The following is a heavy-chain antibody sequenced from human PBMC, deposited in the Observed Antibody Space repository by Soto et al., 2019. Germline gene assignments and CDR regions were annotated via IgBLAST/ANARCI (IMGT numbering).Heavy chain of an antibody. CDR3: ARESDGANSL. V-gene: IGHV3-74*01. D-gene: IGHD4-17*01. CDR1: GGSVSNYYW. CDR2: INGDGSST. Sequence: ETLSLTCTVSGGSVSNYYWMHWVRQAPGKGLVWVSRINGDGSSTGYADSVKGRFTISRDNAKNTLYLQMNSLRAEDTAVYYCARESDGANSLWGQGTLVTVSS. J-gene: IGHJ4*02.